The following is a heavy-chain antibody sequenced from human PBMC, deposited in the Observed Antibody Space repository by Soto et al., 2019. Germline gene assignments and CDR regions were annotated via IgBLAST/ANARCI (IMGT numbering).Heavy chain of an antibody. J-gene: IGHJ5*02. D-gene: IGHD2-2*01. CDR3: ARVVPGAEAWFGP. Sequence: ASVKVSCKASGYTFSNYGITWVRQAPGQPLEWLGWISLYSDGTNYAQKFQGGVSMTTDTSTTTAYMELRSLRSDDTAVYYCARVVPGAEAWFGPWGQGILVTVS. CDR2: ISLYSDGT. CDR1: GYTFSNYG. V-gene: IGHV1-18*01.